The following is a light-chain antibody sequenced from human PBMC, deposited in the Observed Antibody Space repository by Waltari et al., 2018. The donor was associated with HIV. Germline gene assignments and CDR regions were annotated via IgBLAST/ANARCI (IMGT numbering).Light chain of an antibody. Sequence: SYVLTQPPSVSVAPGQTARITCGGNKIGNKNVHWYQQKPGQAPVLVVNDDSDRPSGIPERFSGSNSGNTATLTISRVEAGDEADYFCQVWDSSSDLVVFGGGTKLTVL. CDR1: KIGNKN. CDR3: QVWDSSSDLVV. CDR2: DDS. J-gene: IGLJ2*01. V-gene: IGLV3-21*02.